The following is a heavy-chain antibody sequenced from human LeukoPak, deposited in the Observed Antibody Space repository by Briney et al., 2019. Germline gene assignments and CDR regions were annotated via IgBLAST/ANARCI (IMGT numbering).Heavy chain of an antibody. CDR3: ARDVETASPT. J-gene: IGHJ4*02. CDR2: IYTSGST. V-gene: IGHV4-61*02. Sequence: SETLSLTCTVSGGSISSGSYYWSWIRQPAGKGLEWIGRIYTSGSTNYNPSLKSRVTISVDTSKNQFSLKLSSVTAADTAVYYCARDVETASPTWGQGTLVTVSS. CDR1: GGSISSGSYY. D-gene: IGHD5-18*01.